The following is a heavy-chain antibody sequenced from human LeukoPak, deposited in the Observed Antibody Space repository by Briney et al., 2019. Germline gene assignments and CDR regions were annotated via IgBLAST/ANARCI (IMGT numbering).Heavy chain of an antibody. CDR2: ITSSGKYM. CDR3: AKDRDTISIYYFYGMDV. V-gene: IGHV3-21*01. CDR1: GFTFSSYS. J-gene: IGHJ6*02. D-gene: IGHD5-18*01. Sequence: KPGGSLRLSCAASGFTFSSYSMNWVRQAPGKGLEWVSSITSSGKYMFYADSLKGRFTISRDSSKNTLYLQMSSLRPEDTAIYYCAKDRDTISIYYFYGMDVWGQGTTVTVSS.